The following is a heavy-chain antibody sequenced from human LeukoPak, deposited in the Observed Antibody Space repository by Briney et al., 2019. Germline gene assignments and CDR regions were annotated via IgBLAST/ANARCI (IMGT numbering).Heavy chain of an antibody. CDR3: ASGDYYDSTGFYHGDHY. CDR1: GFTFSSYS. V-gene: IGHV3-21*01. Sequence: PGGSLRLSCAASGFTFSSYSMNWVRQAPGKGLEWVSSISSSSSYIYYADSVKGRFTISRDNGKKSVYLQMISLRAEDTAVYYCASGDYYDSTGFYHGDHYWGQGTLLTVSS. D-gene: IGHD3-22*01. CDR2: ISSSSSYI. J-gene: IGHJ4*02.